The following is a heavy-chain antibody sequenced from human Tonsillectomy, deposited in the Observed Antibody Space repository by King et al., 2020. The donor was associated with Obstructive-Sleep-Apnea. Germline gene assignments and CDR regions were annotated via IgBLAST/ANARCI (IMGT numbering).Heavy chain of an antibody. CDR3: ARASHSDSSGYFQRGIDY. D-gene: IGHD3-22*01. Sequence: QLVQSGGGLVQPGGSLRLSCAASGFTVTSNYMSWVRQAPGKGLEWVSIIYSGGSTYYADSVTGRFTISRDNSKNTLYLQMNSLRAEDTAFYYCARASHSDSSGYFQRGIDYWGQGTLVPVSS. CDR1: GFTVTSNY. V-gene: IGHV3-66*01. J-gene: IGHJ4*02. CDR2: IYSGGST.